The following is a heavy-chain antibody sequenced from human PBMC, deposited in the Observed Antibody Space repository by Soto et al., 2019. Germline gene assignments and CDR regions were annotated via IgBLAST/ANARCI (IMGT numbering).Heavy chain of an antibody. V-gene: IGHV1-18*01. CDR3: AREGQDPYYHGMDV. CDR2: SSGYNGNT. Sequence: QVQLVQSGGEVKKPGASVKVSCKTSGYSFTTYGISWVRQAPGQGLEWMGWSSGYNGNTHYAQEFQGRVSMTTDTSTSTAYMELRSLRSDDTAVYYCAREGQDPYYHGMDVWGQGNTVTVSS. CDR1: GYSFTTYG. J-gene: IGHJ6*02.